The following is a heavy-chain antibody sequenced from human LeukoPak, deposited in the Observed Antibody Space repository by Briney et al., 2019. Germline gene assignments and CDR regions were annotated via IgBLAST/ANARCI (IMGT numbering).Heavy chain of an antibody. CDR2: IYPGDSET. CDR3: ARGRGYCSSSSCYDFDY. Sequence: GESLKISCTGSGYIFTNYWIAWVRQMPGKGLEWMGIIYPGDSETTHSPSFQGQVTISADKSITTTNLQWSSLKASDTAMYYCARGRGYCSSSSCYDFDYWGQGTLVTVPS. V-gene: IGHV5-51*01. D-gene: IGHD2-2*01. J-gene: IGHJ4*02. CDR1: GYIFTNYW.